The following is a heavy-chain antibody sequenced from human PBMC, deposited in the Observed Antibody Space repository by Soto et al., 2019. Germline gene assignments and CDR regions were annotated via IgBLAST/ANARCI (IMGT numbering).Heavy chain of an antibody. J-gene: IGHJ6*03. CDR1: GYSFTNYG. CDR3: ARDRGVAPPVAGNTHYYYYMDV. V-gene: IGHV1-18*01. Sequence: QDQLVQSGGEVKKPGASVKVSCKASGYSFTNYGITWVRQAPGQGFGWMGWISAYNGDTNSAQKLQGRVTMTTDASPSTAYLELRSLRSDDTAVYYCARDRGVAPPVAGNTHYYYYMDVWGKGTTVTVSS. CDR2: ISAYNGDT. D-gene: IGHD6-19*01.